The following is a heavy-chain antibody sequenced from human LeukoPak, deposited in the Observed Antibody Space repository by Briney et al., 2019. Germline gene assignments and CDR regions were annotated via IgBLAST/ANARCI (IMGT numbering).Heavy chain of an antibody. V-gene: IGHV3-23*01. D-gene: IGHD4-17*01. J-gene: IGHJ3*02. CDR3: AKVRSRGDQTDAFDI. CDR2: ISGSGGST. Sequence: GGSLRLSCAASGFTFSSYAMSWVRQAPGKGLEWVSTISGSGGSTYYADSVKGRFTISRDNSKNTLYLQMNSLRAEDTAVYYCAKVRSRGDQTDAFDIWGEGKMGTVSS. CDR1: GFTFSSYA.